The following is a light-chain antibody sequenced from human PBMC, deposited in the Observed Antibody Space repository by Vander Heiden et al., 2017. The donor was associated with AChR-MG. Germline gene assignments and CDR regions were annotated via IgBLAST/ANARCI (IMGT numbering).Light chain of an antibody. CDR2: GNN. CDR1: HPRVYY. Sequence: SSELTQDPAVSLALGQTVTITCQGAHPRVYYATWYQHKPGQAPVLVISGNNNRPSGIPDRFSGSTSGNTASLTITGAQAEDEADYFCGSRDSTSNRPTVGPGTRVTVL. V-gene: IGLV3-19*01. CDR3: GSRDSTSNRPT. J-gene: IGLJ1*01.